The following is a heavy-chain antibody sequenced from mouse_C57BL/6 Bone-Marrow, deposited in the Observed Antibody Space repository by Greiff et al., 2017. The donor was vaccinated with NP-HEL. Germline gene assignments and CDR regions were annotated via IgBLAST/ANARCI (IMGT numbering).Heavy chain of an antibody. V-gene: IGHV1-61*01. CDR3: ARGNFRAY. CDR2: LYPSDSET. CDR1: GYTFTSSW. J-gene: IGHJ3*01. Sequence: VQLQQPGAELVRPGSSVKLSCKASGYTFTSSWMDWVKQRPGQGLEWLGNLYPSDSETHYNPKFKDKATLTVDKSSSTAYMQRSSLTSEDSAVYYCARGNFRAYWGQGTLVTVSA.